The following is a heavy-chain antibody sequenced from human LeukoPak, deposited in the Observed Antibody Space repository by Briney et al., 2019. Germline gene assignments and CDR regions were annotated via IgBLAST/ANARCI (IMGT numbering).Heavy chain of an antibody. J-gene: IGHJ4*02. CDR3: ARGLSIAAHNFDC. V-gene: IGHV4-39*01. CDR1: GGSISSSSYY. Sequence: KPWETVSLTCTVSGGSISSSSYYWGWIRQPPGKGLEWIGSIYYSGSTYYHPSLKSRVTISVDTPKNQFSLKLSSVTAADTAVYYCARGLSIAAHNFDCWGQRTLVTVSS. D-gene: IGHD6-6*01. CDR2: IYYSGST.